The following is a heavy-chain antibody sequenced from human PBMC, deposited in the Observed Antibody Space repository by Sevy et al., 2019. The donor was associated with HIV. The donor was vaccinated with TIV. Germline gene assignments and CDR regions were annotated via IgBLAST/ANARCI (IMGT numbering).Heavy chain of an antibody. D-gene: IGHD1-1*01. CDR3: AGGDTTLITDLDY. V-gene: IGHV3-23*01. Sequence: GGSLRLSCVASGLTFTTTGMSWVRQAPGKGLEWVAGVTRDGATYYADSVRDRFTVCRDNSKNTLYLQLNSLIADDTAVFDCAGGDTTLITDLDYWGQGTLVTVSS. CDR1: GLTFTTTG. CDR2: VTRDGAT. J-gene: IGHJ4*02.